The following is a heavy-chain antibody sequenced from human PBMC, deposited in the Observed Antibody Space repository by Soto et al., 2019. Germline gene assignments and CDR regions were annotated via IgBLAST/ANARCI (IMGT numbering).Heavy chain of an antibody. J-gene: IGHJ4*02. V-gene: IGHV4-31*03. CDR2: IYHTGST. Sequence: TLSLTCSVSGGSISTVGHYWTWIRQPPGKGLEWIGSIYHTGSTYYSKSLRSRLTMSVDTSKSQFSLRLSSVTAADTAVYYCARATGTLRSRNCDYWGQGSLFNVS. D-gene: IGHD1-1*01. CDR3: ARATGTLRSRNCDY. CDR1: GGSISTVGHY.